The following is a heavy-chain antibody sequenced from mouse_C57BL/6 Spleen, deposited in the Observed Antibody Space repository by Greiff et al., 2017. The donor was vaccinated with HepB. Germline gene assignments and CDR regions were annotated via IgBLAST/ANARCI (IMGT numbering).Heavy chain of an antibody. CDR2: IDPNSGGT. Sequence: QVQLKQPGAELVKPGASVKLSCKASGYTFTSYWMHWVKQRPGRGLEWIGRIDPNSGGTKYNEKFKSKATLTVDKPSSTAYMQLSSLTSEDSAVYYCAREDYYKGYFDVWGTGTTVTVSS. V-gene: IGHV1-72*01. J-gene: IGHJ1*03. CDR3: AREDYYKGYFDV. D-gene: IGHD1-1*01. CDR1: GYTFTSYW.